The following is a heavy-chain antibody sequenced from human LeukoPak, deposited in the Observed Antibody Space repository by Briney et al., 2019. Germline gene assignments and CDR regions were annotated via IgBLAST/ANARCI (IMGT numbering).Heavy chain of an antibody. CDR1: GDSVSRNSAA. D-gene: IGHD1-26*01. V-gene: IGHV6-1*01. CDR2: TYYRYKWYN. CDR3: ARDSGSSFDY. J-gene: IGHJ4*02. Sequence: SQTLSLTCAISGDSVSRNSAAWNWLTQSQSRGLEWLGRTYYRYKWYNDYAVSVKSLITINPDTSKNQFSLQLNSVTPEDTAVYYCARDSGSSFDYWGQGTLVTVSS.